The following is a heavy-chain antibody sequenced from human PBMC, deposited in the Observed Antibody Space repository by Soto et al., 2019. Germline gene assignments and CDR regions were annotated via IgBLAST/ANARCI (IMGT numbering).Heavy chain of an antibody. CDR3: ARGRYQLLWGAS. D-gene: IGHD2-2*01. J-gene: IGHJ5*02. Sequence: QVQLVESGGGVVQPGRSLRLSCAASGFTFSNYAMHWVRQAPGKGLEWMAITSHDGNNKYYAESVKGRFTISRDNSKNTLELQMNSLRAEDTAVYYCARGRYQLLWGASWGQGTLVTVSS. CDR1: GFTFSNYA. V-gene: IGHV3-30-3*01. CDR2: TSHDGNNK.